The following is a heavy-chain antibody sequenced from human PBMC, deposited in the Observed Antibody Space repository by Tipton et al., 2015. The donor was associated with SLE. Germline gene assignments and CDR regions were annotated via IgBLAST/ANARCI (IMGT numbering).Heavy chain of an antibody. D-gene: IGHD4-17*01. CDR3: ARDHGDNSFDY. CDR1: GGSFSGYY. CDR2: INHSGST. J-gene: IGHJ4*02. Sequence: TLSLTCAVYGGSFSGYYWSWIRQPPGKGLEWIGEINHSGSTNYNPSLKSRVTISLDMSNNQFSLKLTSMTAADTAVYYCARDHGDNSFDYWGQGTLVTVS. V-gene: IGHV4-34*01.